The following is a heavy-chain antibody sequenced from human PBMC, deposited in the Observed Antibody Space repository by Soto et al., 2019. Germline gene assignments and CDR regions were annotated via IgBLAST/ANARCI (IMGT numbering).Heavy chain of an antibody. CDR1: GGSIRSTNW. CDR2: VYHSGLA. CDR3: AXGRGELDHDQFYYALDV. J-gene: IGHJ6*02. D-gene: IGHD2-21*01. V-gene: IGHV4-4*02. Sequence: PSETLSLTCTISGGSIRSTNWWTWVRQSPGKAPEWIGEVYHSGLANYKPSLKSRLAISVDESKNQFFLTLTSVTAADTAVYYCAXGRGELDHDQFYYALDVWGQGTTVTVSS.